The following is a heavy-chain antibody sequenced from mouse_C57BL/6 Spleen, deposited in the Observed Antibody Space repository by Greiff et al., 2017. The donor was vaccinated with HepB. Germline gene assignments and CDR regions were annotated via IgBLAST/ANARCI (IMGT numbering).Heavy chain of an antibody. V-gene: IGHV3-6*01. CDR2: ISYDGSN. D-gene: IGHD1-1*01. Sequence: EVKLQESGPGLVKPSQSLSLTCSVTGYSITSGYYWNWIRQFPGNNLEWMGYISYDGSNNYNPSLKNRISITRDTSKNQFFLKLNSVTTEDTATYYCARDMDYYGSSYYWYFDVWGTGTTVTVSS. J-gene: IGHJ1*03. CDR3: ARDMDYYGSSYYWYFDV. CDR1: GYSITSGYY.